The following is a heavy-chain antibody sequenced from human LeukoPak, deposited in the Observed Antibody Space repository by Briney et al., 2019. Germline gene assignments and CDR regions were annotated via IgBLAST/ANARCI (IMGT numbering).Heavy chain of an antibody. D-gene: IGHD1-26*01. CDR3: VREVAYSGSYKWDY. J-gene: IGHJ4*02. V-gene: IGHV1-18*01. Sequence: ASVKVSCKASGYTFTSHGISWVRQAPGQGLQWMGWISSYNGNTNYAQNLQGRFTMTTDTSTTTAYKELRSLRSDDTAVYYCVREVAYSGSYKWDYWGQGTLVTVSS. CDR2: ISSYNGNT. CDR1: GYTFTSHG.